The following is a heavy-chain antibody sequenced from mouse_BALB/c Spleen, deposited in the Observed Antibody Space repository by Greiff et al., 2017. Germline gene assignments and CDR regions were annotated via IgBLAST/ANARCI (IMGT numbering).Heavy chain of an antibody. CDR2: IDPANGNT. CDR3: NYYGSRYYFDY. J-gene: IGHJ2*01. V-gene: IGHV14-3*02. Sequence: EVMLVESGAELVKPGASVKLSCTASGFNIKDTYMHWVKQRPEQGLEWIGRIDPANGNTKYDPKFQGKATMTADTSSNTAYLQLSSLTSEDTAVYYCNYYGSRYYFDYWGQGTTLTVSS. D-gene: IGHD1-1*01. CDR1: GFNIKDTY.